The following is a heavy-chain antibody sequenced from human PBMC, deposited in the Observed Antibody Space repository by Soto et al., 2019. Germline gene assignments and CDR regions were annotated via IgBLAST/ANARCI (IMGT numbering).Heavy chain of an antibody. J-gene: IGHJ4*02. V-gene: IGHV4-34*01. Sequence: PSETLSLTCAVYGGSFSGYYWSWIRQPPGKGLEWIGEINHSGSTNYNPSLKSRVTISVDTSKNQFSLKLSSVTAADTAVYYCARAKSYSSLDYWGQGTLVTVSS. CDR3: ARAKSYSSLDY. D-gene: IGHD4-4*01. CDR1: GGSFSGYY. CDR2: INHSGST.